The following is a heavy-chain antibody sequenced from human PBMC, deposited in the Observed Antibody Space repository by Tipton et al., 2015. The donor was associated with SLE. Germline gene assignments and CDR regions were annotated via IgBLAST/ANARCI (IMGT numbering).Heavy chain of an antibody. CDR2: IYYSGST. CDR3: ARDPGDIVVVPAAARWFAP. D-gene: IGHD2-2*01. CDR1: GGSISSSSYY. V-gene: IGHV4-39*07. J-gene: IGHJ5*02. Sequence: LRLSCTVSGGSISSSSYYWGWIRQPPGKGLEWIGSIYYSGSTYYNPSLKSRVTISVDTSKNQFSLKLSSVTAADTAVYYCARDPGDIVVVPAAARWFAPWGQGTLVTVSS.